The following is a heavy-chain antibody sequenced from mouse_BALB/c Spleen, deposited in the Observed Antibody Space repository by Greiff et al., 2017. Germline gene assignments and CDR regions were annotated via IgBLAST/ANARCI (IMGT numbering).Heavy chain of an antibody. D-gene: IGHD2-12*01. V-gene: IGHV5-9-3*01. J-gene: IGHJ4*01. CDR3: ARLRRDYYAMDY. Sequence: EVKLMESGGGLVKPGGSLKLSCAASGFTFSSYAMSWVRQTPEKRLEWVATISSGGSYTYYPDSVKGRFTISRDNAKNTLYLQMSSLRSEDTAMYYCARLRRDYYAMDYWGQGTSVTVSS. CDR2: ISSGGSYT. CDR1: GFTFSSYA.